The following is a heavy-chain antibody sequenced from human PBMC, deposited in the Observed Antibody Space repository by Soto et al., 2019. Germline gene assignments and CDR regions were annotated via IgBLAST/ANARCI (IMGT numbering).Heavy chain of an antibody. Sequence: QVQLVESGGGVVQPGRSLRLSCAASGFTFSSYGMHWVRQAPGKGLEWVALVWYDGGNKYYADSVKGRFTISRDNSKNTLYLQMNSLRDEDTAVYYCVCAAGYSGNDYVYYYGMDVWGQGTTVTVSS. CDR2: VWYDGGNK. J-gene: IGHJ6*02. CDR3: VCAAGYSGNDYVYYYGMDV. D-gene: IGHD5-12*01. V-gene: IGHV3-33*01. CDR1: GFTFSSYG.